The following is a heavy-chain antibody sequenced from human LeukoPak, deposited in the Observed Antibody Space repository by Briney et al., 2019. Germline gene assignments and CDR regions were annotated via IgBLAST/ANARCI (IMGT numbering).Heavy chain of an antibody. CDR2: IYYSGST. J-gene: IGHJ4*02. Sequence: SETLSLTCTVSGGSISSYYWSWIRQPPGKGLEWIGYIYYSGSTDYNPSLKSRVTISVDTSKNQFSLKLSSVTAADTAVYYCARTYGDYFGSYFDYWGQGTLVTVSS. CDR1: GGSISSYY. D-gene: IGHD4-17*01. V-gene: IGHV4-59*08. CDR3: ARTYGDYFGSYFDY.